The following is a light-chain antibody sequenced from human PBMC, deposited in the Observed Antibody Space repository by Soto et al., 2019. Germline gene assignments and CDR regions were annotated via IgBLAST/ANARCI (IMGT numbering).Light chain of an antibody. CDR2: GVS. J-gene: IGLJ1*01. V-gene: IGLV2-14*03. CDR3: YSSRSSSSTFYV. Sequence: QSALTQPASVSGSPGQSITISCAGTSSDIGGSNYVSWYQQHPGKAPKLMSYGVSNRPSGVSNRFSGSKSGNTASLTISGLQAEDEADYFCYSSRSSSSTFYVFGTGTKVTVL. CDR1: SSDIGGSNY.